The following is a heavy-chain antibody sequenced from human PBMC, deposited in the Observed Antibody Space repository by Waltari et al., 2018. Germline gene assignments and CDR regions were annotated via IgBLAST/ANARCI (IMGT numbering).Heavy chain of an antibody. CDR1: GFSVDRGSF. CDR2: IFHTGFT. D-gene: IGHD6-13*01. J-gene: IGHJ4*02. V-gene: IGHV4-38-2*01. Sequence: QVQLQESGPGLVKPSETLSLTCDVSGFSVDRGSFWGWIRQPPGKGLEWIGTIFHTGFTYYTPSLRGRVTMSVDTSKNQFSLNLSSVTAADTALYYCARAPGVAAASYFDYWGQGILVTVSS. CDR3: ARAPGVAAASYFDY.